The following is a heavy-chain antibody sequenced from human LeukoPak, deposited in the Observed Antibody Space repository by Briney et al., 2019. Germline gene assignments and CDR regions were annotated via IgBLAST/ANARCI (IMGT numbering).Heavy chain of an antibody. CDR1: GYTFTGYY. CDR3: ARGSFRNFDAFDI. V-gene: IGHV1-2*04. CDR2: VNPNSGGT. Sequence: ASVKVSCKASGYTFTGYYLHWVRRAPGQGLEWMGRVNPNSGGTNYAQKFQGWVTMTRDTSISTAYMELSRLRSDDTAVYYCARGSFRNFDAFDIWGQGTMVTVSS. J-gene: IGHJ3*02.